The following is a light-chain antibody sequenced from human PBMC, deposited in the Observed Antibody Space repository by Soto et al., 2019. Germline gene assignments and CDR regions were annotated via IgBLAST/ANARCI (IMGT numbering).Light chain of an antibody. CDR2: DAS. Sequence: IQMTPPPSPPFSPGGSSTPISWGSSHSITNWLAWYQQKPGKAPRLLMYDASSLDSGIPARFSGSGSGTEFTLTISSLEPDDFATYYCQQRNDYPWTFGQGTRVEIK. CDR1: HSITNW. CDR3: QQRNDYPWT. V-gene: IGKV1-5*01. J-gene: IGKJ1*01.